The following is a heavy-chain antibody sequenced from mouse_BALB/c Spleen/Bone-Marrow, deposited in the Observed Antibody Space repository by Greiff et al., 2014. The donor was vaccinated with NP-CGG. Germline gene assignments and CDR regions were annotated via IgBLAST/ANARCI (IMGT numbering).Heavy chain of an antibody. D-gene: IGHD2-4*01. CDR2: IDPANGNT. CDR3: AMITTGAWFAY. CDR1: GFNTKDTY. J-gene: IGHJ3*01. Sequence: EVKVVESGAELVKPGASVKLSCTASGFNTKDTYMHWVKQRPEQGLEWIGRIDPANGNTKYDPKFQGKATITADTSSNTAYLQLSSLTSEDTAVYYCAMITTGAWFAYWGQGTLVTVSA. V-gene: IGHV14-3*02.